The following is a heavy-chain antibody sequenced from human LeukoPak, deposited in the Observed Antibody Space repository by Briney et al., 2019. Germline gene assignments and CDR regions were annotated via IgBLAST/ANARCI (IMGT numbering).Heavy chain of an antibody. CDR3: AKYYNAYCGGDCYFDF. Sequence: GGSLRLSCAASGFTFSSYAMSWVRQAPGKGLEWVSAISGSGGSTYYADSVKGRFTISGDNSKNTLYLQMNSRRAEDTAVYYCAKYYNAYCGGDCYFDFWGQGTLVTVSS. CDR1: GFTFSSYA. D-gene: IGHD2-21*02. J-gene: IGHJ4*02. V-gene: IGHV3-23*01. CDR2: ISGSGGST.